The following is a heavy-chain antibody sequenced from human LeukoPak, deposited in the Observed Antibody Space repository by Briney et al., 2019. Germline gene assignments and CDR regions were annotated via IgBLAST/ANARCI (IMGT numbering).Heavy chain of an antibody. Sequence: GGSLRLSCAASGFTFSSSAMSWVRQAPGKGLERVSAISGYDGRTYYADSVKGRFTISRDNSKNTLYLQMTSLRAEDTAGYYCAKGGQWLPPDYWGQGTLVTVSS. CDR1: GFTFSSSA. V-gene: IGHV3-23*01. CDR3: AKGGQWLPPDY. D-gene: IGHD6-19*01. CDR2: ISGYDGRT. J-gene: IGHJ4*02.